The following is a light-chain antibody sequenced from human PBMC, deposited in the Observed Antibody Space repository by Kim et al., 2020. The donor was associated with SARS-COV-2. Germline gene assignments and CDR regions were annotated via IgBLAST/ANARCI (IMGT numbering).Light chain of an antibody. V-gene: IGKV3-20*01. Sequence: IVLTQSPDTLSLSPGERATLSCRASQNLTSTFLAWYQQRPGHTPRLLIYDASIRATGIPDRFSGGGSATDFTLTITRLEPEDSAVYYCQQYGSAPNTFGQGTKLEI. CDR1: QNLTSTF. CDR3: QQYGSAPNT. CDR2: DAS. J-gene: IGKJ2*01.